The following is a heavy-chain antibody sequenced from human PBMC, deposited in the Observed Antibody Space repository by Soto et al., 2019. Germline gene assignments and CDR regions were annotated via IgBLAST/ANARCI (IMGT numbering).Heavy chain of an antibody. D-gene: IGHD5-18*01. V-gene: IGHV2-5*02. Sequence: SGPTLVKPTQTLTLTCTFSGFSLSTSGVGVGWIRQPPGKALEWLALIYWDDDKRYSPSLKSRLTITKDTSKNQVVLTMTNMDPVDTATYYCAHAGAAMVTGYFDYWGQGTLVTVSS. CDR1: GFSLSTSGVG. J-gene: IGHJ4*02. CDR3: AHAGAAMVTGYFDY. CDR2: IYWDDDK.